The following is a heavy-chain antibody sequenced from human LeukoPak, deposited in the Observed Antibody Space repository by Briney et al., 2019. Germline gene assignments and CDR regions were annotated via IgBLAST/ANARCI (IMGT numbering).Heavy chain of an antibody. CDR1: GYSFPNYW. CDR3: ARGPLTASGHFDL. Sequence: GESLKISCQASGYSFPNYWIGWVRQKPGKGLEYMGIIYPGGSDTRYNPSFQGQVTISADKSINTAYLQWSSLKASDTALYYCARGPLTASGHFDLWGRGTLVTVSS. D-gene: IGHD6-13*01. V-gene: IGHV5-51*01. CDR2: IYPGGSDT. J-gene: IGHJ2*01.